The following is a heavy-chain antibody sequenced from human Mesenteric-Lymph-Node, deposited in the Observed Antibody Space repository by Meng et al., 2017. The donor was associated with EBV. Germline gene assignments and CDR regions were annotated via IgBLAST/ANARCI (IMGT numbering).Heavy chain of an antibody. CDR1: WVSSICVPDW. CDR2: IYHGWSI. CDR3: ARALFSSTWYKYFHFDS. D-gene: IGHD6-13*01. J-gene: IGHJ4*02. V-gene: IGHV4-4*02. Sequence: GQLMHSWALSVTAAVSWVSSICVPDWWRWVRRTHGKGLGSSGEIYHGWSINSNPSPKSRGTMLVDQSKNQLSLTLSSVTAADTAVYYCARALFSSTWYKYFHFDSWGQGTLVTVSS.